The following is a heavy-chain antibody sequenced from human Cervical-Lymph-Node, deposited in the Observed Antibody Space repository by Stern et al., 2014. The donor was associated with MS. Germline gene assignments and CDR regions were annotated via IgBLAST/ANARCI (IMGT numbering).Heavy chain of an antibody. CDR3: AKVTTVFDYYYGMDV. CDR1: AFTFSSYG. V-gene: IGHV3-30*18. D-gene: IGHD4-17*01. J-gene: IGHJ6*02. CDR2: ISYDGSNK. Sequence: VHLVESGGGVVQPGRSLRLSCAASAFTFSSYGMHWVRQAPGKGLEWVAVISYDGSNKYYADSVKGRFTISRDNSKNTLYLQMNSLRGEDTAVYYCAKVTTVFDYYYGMDVWGQGTTVTVSS.